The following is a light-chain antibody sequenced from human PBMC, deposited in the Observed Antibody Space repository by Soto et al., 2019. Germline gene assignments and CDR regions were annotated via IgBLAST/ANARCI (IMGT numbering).Light chain of an antibody. J-gene: IGKJ5*01. CDR2: LGS. CDR1: QSPLHSNGYNY. CDR3: MQALQTPT. Sequence: DIVMTQSPLSLPVTPGEPASISCRSSQSPLHSNGYNYLDWYLQKPGQSPQLLIYLGSNRASGVPDRFSGSGSGTDFTLKISRVEAEDVGVYYCMQALQTPTVGQGTRLEIK. V-gene: IGKV2-28*01.